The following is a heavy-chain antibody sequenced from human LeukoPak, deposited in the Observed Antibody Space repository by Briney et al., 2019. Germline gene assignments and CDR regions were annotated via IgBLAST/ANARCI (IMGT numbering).Heavy chain of an antibody. J-gene: IGHJ4*02. CDR3: ARVGQLGRDY. V-gene: IGHV4-39*07. Sequence: PSETLSLTCTVSGGSISSSSYYWGWIRQPPGKGLEWIGSIYYSGSTYYNPSLKSRVTISVHTSKNQFSLKLSSVTAADTAVYYCARVGQLGRDYWGQGTLVTVSS. CDR2: IYYSGST. D-gene: IGHD6-6*01. CDR1: GGSISSSSYY.